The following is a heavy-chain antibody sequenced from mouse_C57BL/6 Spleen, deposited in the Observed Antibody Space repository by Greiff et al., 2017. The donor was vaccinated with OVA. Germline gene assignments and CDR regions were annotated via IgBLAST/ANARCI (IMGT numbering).Heavy chain of an antibody. D-gene: IGHD1-1*01. J-gene: IGHJ4*01. CDR1: GFTFSDYG. Sequence: EVKVVESGGGLVKPGGSLKLSCAASGFTFSDYGMHWVRQAPEKGLEWVAYISSGSSTIYYADTVKGRFTISRDNAKNTLFLQMTSLRSEDTAMYYCATTVVAGYYYYAMDYWGQGTSVTVSS. V-gene: IGHV5-17*01. CDR2: ISSGSSTI. CDR3: ATTVVAGYYYYAMDY.